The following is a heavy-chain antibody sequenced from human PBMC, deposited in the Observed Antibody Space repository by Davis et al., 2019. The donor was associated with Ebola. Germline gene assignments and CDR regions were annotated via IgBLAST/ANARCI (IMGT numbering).Heavy chain of an antibody. CDR2: ISPNSGGT. CDR3: AMYTGSFQFNY. J-gene: IGHJ4*02. V-gene: IGHV1-2*02. Sequence: ASVKVSCKASGYSFPVYYVHWVRQAPGQGLEWMGWISPNSGGTDYATKFQGRVTMTTDTSCNTAYMELTRLRSDDTAMYYCAMYTGSFQFNYWGQGSLVTVSS. D-gene: IGHD1-26*01. CDR1: GYSFPVYY.